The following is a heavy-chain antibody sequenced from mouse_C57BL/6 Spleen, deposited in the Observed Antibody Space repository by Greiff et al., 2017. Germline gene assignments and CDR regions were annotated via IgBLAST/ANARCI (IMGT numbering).Heavy chain of an antibody. D-gene: IGHD2-2*01. CDR2: ISYDGSN. J-gene: IGHJ3*01. CDR3: ARGFYGYAWFAY. V-gene: IGHV3-6*01. CDR1: GYSITSGYY. Sequence: EVQRVESGPGLVKPSQSLSLTCSVTGYSITSGYYWNWIRQFPGNKLEWMGYISYDGSNNYNPSLKNRISITRDTSKNQFFLKLNSVTTEDTATYYCARGFYGYAWFAYWGQGTLVTVSA.